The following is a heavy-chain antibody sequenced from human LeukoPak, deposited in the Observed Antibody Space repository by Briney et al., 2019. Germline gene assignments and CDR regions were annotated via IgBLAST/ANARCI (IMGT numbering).Heavy chain of an antibody. CDR1: GFTFSNYE. V-gene: IGHV3-48*03. CDR2: ISTRATTI. D-gene: IGHD6-19*01. Sequence: GGSLRLSRAASGFTFSNYEMNWVRQAPGMGLEWVSYISTRATTIYYTDSVKGRFTISRDNANNSLYLQMNSLRAEDAAVYYCARGRYSSGWSLDYWGQGTLVTVSS. CDR3: ARGRYSSGWSLDY. J-gene: IGHJ4*02.